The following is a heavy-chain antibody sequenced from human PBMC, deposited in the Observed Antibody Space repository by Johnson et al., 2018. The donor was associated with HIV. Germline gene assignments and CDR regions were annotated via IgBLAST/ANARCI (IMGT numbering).Heavy chain of an antibody. CDR2: ISWNSGSI. V-gene: IGHV3-9*01. D-gene: IGHD3-16*01. Sequence: VQLVESGGGLVQPGRSLRLSCAASGFTFDDYAMHWVRQAPGKGLEWVSGISWNSGSIGYADSVKGRFTISRDNAKNSLYLQMNSLRAGDTAIYYCAKGLGGWGTNDAFDIWGQGTKVTVSS. J-gene: IGHJ3*02. CDR3: AKGLGGWGTNDAFDI. CDR1: GFTFDDYA.